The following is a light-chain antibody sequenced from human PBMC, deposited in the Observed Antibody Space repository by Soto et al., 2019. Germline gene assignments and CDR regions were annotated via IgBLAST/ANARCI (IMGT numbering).Light chain of an antibody. J-gene: IGKJ1*01. Sequence: DIQMTQSPSTLSASVGDRVTITCRASRSISDSLAWYQQKPGKAPDLLISDVSSLERGVASRFSGSGSGTEFTLTISSLQPDDFATYYCQQYNSYSRTFGQGTKVDIK. CDR1: RSISDS. CDR3: QQYNSYSRT. V-gene: IGKV1-5*01. CDR2: DVS.